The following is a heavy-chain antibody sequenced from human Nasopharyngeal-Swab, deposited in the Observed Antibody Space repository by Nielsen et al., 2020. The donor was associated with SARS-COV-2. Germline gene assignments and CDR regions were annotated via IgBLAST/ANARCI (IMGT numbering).Heavy chain of an antibody. CDR3: AREGYCSGGSCYPRPSYYYYMDV. CDR2: ISSSSSYI. V-gene: IGHV3-21*01. J-gene: IGHJ6*03. Sequence: VRQAPGKGLEWVSSISSSSSYIYYADSVKGRFTISRDNAKNSLYLQMNSLRAEDTAVYYCAREGYCSGGSCYPRPSYYYYMDVWGKGTTVTVSS. D-gene: IGHD2-15*01.